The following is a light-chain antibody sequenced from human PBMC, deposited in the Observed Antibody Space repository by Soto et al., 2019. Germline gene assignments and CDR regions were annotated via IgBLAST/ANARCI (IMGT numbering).Light chain of an antibody. CDR1: QDIATY. Sequence: DIEMTQSPSCVSAPVRTGVTTPCQASQDIATYLNWYQQKPGKAPKLLIYDASNLETGVPSRFSGSGSGTDFTFTISSLQPEDIATYYCQQYDNLPTFGQGTRLEI. V-gene: IGKV1-33*01. CDR2: DAS. CDR3: QQYDNLPT. J-gene: IGKJ5*01.